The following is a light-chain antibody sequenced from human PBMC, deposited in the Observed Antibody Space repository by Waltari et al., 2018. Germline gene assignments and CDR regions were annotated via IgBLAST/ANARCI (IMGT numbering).Light chain of an antibody. V-gene: IGKV3-15*01. CDR2: GAS. CDR3: QQHNNWPLT. Sequence: EIVMTQSPATLSVSPGEGATLSCRASQSVTSNFAWYQQKPGQAPRLLIHGASTRATGVPARFSGSGYGTEFTLTISRLQSEYFAVYYCQQHNNWPLTFGGGTKVEIK. CDR1: QSVTSN. J-gene: IGKJ4*01.